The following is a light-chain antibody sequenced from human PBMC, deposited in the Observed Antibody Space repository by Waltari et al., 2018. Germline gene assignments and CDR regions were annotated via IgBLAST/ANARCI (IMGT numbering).Light chain of an antibody. CDR3: QQYGSSPPLT. CDR1: QSVSSSY. Sequence: EIVLTQSPGTLSLSPGERATLSCRASQSVSSSYLAWYQQKPGQAPRPLIYGASSRATGIPDRFSGSGSGTDFTLTISRLEPEDFAVYYCQQYGSSPPLTFGGGTKVEIK. J-gene: IGKJ4*01. CDR2: GAS. V-gene: IGKV3-20*01.